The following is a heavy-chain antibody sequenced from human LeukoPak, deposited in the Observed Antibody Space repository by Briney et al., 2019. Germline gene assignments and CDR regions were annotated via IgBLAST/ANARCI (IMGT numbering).Heavy chain of an antibody. CDR1: GGTFNSYA. V-gene: IGHV1-69*04. Sequence: SVKVSCKASGGTFNSYAISWVRQAPGQGLEWMGRITPMLGIANYAQKFQGRVTITADKSTTTGYMELSSLRSEDTAVYYCARDPIGESVAFDCWGQGTLVTVSS. J-gene: IGHJ4*02. D-gene: IGHD4-17*01. CDR2: ITPMLGIA. CDR3: ARDPIGESVAFDC.